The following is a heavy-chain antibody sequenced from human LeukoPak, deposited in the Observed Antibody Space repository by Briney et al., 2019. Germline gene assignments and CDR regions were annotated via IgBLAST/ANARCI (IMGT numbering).Heavy chain of an antibody. D-gene: IGHD3-9*01. CDR2: IRYDGSNK. CDR3: ARDSGPFDDLLSFDY. J-gene: IGHJ4*02. CDR1: GFTFSSYG. Sequence: WGSLRLSCAASGFTFSSYGMHWVSQAPGKGLEWVAFIRYDGSNKYYADSVKGRFTISRDNSKNTLYLQMNSLRAEDTAVYYCARDSGPFDDLLSFDYWGQGTLVTVSS. V-gene: IGHV3-30*02.